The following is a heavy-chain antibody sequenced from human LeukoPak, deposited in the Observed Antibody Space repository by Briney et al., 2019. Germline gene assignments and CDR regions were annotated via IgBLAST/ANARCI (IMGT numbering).Heavy chain of an antibody. V-gene: IGHV3-23*01. Sequence: GGSLRLSCAASGFTFSSYAMSWVRQAPGKGLEWVSAISGSGGSTYYADSVKGRFTISRDNSKNTLYLQMNSLRAEDTAVYYCAKDIKVRGAMIVVAKSGAFDIWGQGTMVTVSS. J-gene: IGHJ3*02. CDR2: ISGSGGST. CDR1: GFTFSSYA. CDR3: AKDIKVRGAMIVVAKSGAFDI. D-gene: IGHD3-22*01.